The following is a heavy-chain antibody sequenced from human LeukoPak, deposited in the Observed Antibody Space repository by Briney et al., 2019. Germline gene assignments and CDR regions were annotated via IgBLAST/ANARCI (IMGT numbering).Heavy chain of an antibody. CDR1: GFTFSSYD. V-gene: IGHV3-48*03. CDR2: ISSSGSTV. D-gene: IGHD3-22*01. Sequence: GGSLRLSCAASGFTFSSYDMNWVRQAPGKGLEWISYISSSGSTVYYADSVKGRFTISRENAKNSLYLQMNSLRDEDTALYYCASSYYYDGDYWGQGTLVTVSS. J-gene: IGHJ4*02. CDR3: ASSYYYDGDY.